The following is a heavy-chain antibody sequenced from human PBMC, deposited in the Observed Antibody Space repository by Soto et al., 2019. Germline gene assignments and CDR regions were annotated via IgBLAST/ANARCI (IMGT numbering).Heavy chain of an antibody. Sequence: GESLKISCKGSGYTFTDYWIGWVRQLPGKGLEWMGIIYPGDSDTRYSPSFQGHVTITVDKSTSTAYLQWNTLKASDTAMYYCARNISNFRYSYYAMDVWGQGTRVTVAS. CDR2: IYPGDSDT. CDR3: ARNISNFRYSYYAMDV. J-gene: IGHJ6*02. CDR1: GYTFTDYW. V-gene: IGHV5-51*01. D-gene: IGHD4-4*01.